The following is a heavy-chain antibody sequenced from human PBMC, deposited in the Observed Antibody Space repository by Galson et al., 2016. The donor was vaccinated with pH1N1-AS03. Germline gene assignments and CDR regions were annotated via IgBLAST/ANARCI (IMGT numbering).Heavy chain of an antibody. D-gene: IGHD6-19*01. CDR1: AYTFANYW. CDR3: ARRISVTGREFDS. Sequence: QSGAEVKKPGESLKISCKASAYTFANYWIVWVRQMPGKGLEWMGIMYPANFDTRYSPSFQGHVTISADTSLNTAYLQWSSLRASDTAMYYCARRISVTGREFDSCGQGTLVTVSS. V-gene: IGHV5-51*01. J-gene: IGHJ5*01. CDR2: MYPANFDT.